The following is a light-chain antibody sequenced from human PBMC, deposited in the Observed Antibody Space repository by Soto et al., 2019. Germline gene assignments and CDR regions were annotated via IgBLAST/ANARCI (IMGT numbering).Light chain of an antibody. CDR3: QQYGSSPFT. J-gene: IGKJ3*01. CDR2: DTS. CDR1: QSVSSSS. V-gene: IGKV3-20*01. Sequence: EIVLSQSPGTLSLSPGGRATLSCRASQSVSSSSLSWYQQKPGQAPRLLIYDTSSRATDIPDRFSGSGSGTDFTLTISRLEPEDFAVYYCQQYGSSPFTFGPGTKVDIK.